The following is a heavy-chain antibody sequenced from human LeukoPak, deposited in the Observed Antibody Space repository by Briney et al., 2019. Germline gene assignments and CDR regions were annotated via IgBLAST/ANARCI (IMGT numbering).Heavy chain of an antibody. CDR2: IYPGDSDT. D-gene: IGHD6-13*01. CDR3: ARRIAAAGSNWFDP. CDR1: GYSFTTYW. V-gene: IGHV5-51*01. Sequence: GESLKISFLGSGYSFTTYWIGWVRQMPGKGLEWMGIIYPGDSDTRYSPSFQGQVTISADRSISTAYLQWSSLRASDSAMYYCARRIAAAGSNWFDPWGQGTLVTVSS. J-gene: IGHJ5*02.